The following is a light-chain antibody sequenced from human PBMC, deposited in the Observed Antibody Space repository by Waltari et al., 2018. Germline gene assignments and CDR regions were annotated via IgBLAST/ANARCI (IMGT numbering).Light chain of an antibody. CDR3: CSYAGSSTWV. CDR2: EGS. CDR1: SRDVGSYTL. J-gene: IGLJ3*02. V-gene: IGLV2-23*01. Sequence: QSALPHPASVSGSPGQSTTISCTATSRDVGSYTLVSWYQLHPGKAPKLMIYEGSKRPSGVSNRFSGSQSGNTASLTISGLQAEDEADYYCCSYAGSSTWVFGGGTKLTVL.